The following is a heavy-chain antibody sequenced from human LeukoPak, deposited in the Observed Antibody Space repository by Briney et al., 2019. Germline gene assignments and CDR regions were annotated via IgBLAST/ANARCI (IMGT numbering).Heavy chain of an antibody. CDR1: GGSISSYY. CDR2: IYYSGST. V-gene: IGHV4-59*01. J-gene: IGHJ6*02. D-gene: IGHD6-13*01. Sequence: PSETLSLTCTVSGGSISSYYWSWIRQPPGKGLEWIGYIYYSGSTNYNPSLKSRVTISVDTSKNQFSLKLSSVTAADTAVYYCARGLSSSWYERIYGMDVWGQGTTVTVSS. CDR3: ARGLSSSWYERIYGMDV.